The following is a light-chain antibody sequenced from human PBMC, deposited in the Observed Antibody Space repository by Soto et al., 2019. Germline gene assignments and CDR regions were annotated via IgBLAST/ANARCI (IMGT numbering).Light chain of an antibody. CDR3: SSYTSTSSNFV. CDR2: EVS. CDR1: SSDVGGYNY. V-gene: IGLV2-14*01. Sequence: QSVLTQPASVSGSPGQSITISCTGSSSDVGGYNYVSWYQQHPGKAPQLMIYEVSNRPSGVSNRFSGSKSGNTASLTISGLXTEDEADYYCSSYTSTSSNFVFGGGTKVTVL. J-gene: IGLJ1*01.